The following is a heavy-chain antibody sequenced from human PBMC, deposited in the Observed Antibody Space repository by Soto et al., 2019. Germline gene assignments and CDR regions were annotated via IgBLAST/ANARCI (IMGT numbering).Heavy chain of an antibody. CDR1: GCTLTELS. V-gene: IGHV1-24*01. J-gene: IGHJ4*02. CDR2: FDPEDGET. D-gene: IGHD1-26*01. Sequence: ASVKVSCKVSGCTLTELSMHWVRQAPGKGLEWMGGFDPEDGETIYAQKFQGRVTMTEDTSTDTAYMELSSLRSEDTAVYYCATSPGRSYPLPVGYWGQGTLVTVSS. CDR3: ATSPGRSYPLPVGY.